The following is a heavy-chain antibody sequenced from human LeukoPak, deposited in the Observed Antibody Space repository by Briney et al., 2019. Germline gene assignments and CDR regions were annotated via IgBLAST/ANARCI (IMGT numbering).Heavy chain of an antibody. Sequence: SDTLSLTCAVSGYSISSGYYWGWMRPPPGKAREWIGSIYHSGSTFYNPSLKSRVTISVDTYKNQFSVKLSSVTPADTAVYYCARVEGGFGESWGYYFDYWGQGTLVTVSS. CDR2: IYHSGST. D-gene: IGHD3-10*01. V-gene: IGHV4-38-2*01. J-gene: IGHJ4*02. CDR3: ARVEGGFGESWGYYFDY. CDR1: GYSISSGYY.